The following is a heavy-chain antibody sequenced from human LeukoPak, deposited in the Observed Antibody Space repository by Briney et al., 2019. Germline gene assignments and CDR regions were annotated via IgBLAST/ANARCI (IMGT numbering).Heavy chain of an antibody. Sequence: PSETLSLTCAVYGGSFSGYYWSWIRQPPGKGLEWIGEINHSGSTNYNPSLKNRVTISVDTSKNQFSLKLSSVTAADTAVYYCASRTAMVTWAYWGQGTLVTVSS. V-gene: IGHV4-34*01. D-gene: IGHD5-18*01. J-gene: IGHJ4*02. CDR1: GGSFSGYY. CDR3: ASRTAMVTWAY. CDR2: INHSGST.